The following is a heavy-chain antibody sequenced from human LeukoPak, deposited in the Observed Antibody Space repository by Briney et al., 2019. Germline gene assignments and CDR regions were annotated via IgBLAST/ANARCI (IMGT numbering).Heavy chain of an antibody. J-gene: IGHJ4*02. D-gene: IGHD6-19*01. CDR3: ARAPAVAGKIDY. V-gene: IGHV4-31*03. CDR1: GGSISSGGYY. CDR2: IYYSGST. Sequence: PSETLSLTCTVSGGSISSGGYYWSWIRQHPGKGLEWIGYIYYSGSTYYNPSLKSRVTISVDTSKNQFSLKLSSVTAADTAVYYCARAPAVAGKIDYWGQGTLATVSS.